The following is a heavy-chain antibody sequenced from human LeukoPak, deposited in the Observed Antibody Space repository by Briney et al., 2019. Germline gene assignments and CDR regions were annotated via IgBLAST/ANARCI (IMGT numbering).Heavy chain of an antibody. Sequence: GASVKVSCKASGGTFSSYAISWGRQAPGQGPEWMGRIIPILGIANYAQKFECRVTITAAKSTSTAYMELSSLRSEDTAVYYCARNLYFQLLGMDVSGQGTTVTVSS. CDR1: GGTFSSYA. J-gene: IGHJ6*02. D-gene: IGHD5-24*01. CDR2: IIPILGIA. V-gene: IGHV1-69*04. CDR3: ARNLYFQLLGMDV.